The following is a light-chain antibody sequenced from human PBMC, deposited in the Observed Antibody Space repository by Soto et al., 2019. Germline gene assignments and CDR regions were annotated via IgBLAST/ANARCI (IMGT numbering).Light chain of an antibody. Sequence: IWMTQSPSLLSASTGDTVTITCRASHDINNFLAWYQQEAGRVPRLLIYAASTLHAGVPSRFSGSGTGTDFTLTISSLQPEDIATYYCQLATSLPPWTFGQGTKVDIK. CDR1: HDINNF. J-gene: IGKJ1*01. CDR3: QLATSLPPWT. V-gene: IGKV1-27*01. CDR2: AAS.